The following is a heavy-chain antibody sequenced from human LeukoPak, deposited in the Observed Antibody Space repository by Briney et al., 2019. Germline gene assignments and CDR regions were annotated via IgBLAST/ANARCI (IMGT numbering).Heavy chain of an antibody. CDR3: AREVGASEFDY. CDR2: ISDSGDIT. J-gene: IGHJ4*02. Sequence: HSGGSLRLSCVASGFTFNNYAMSWVHQPPGKGLEWVSTISDSGDITYYADSVKGRFTISRDNSKNTLYLQMDSLRAEDTAVYYCAREVGASEFDYWGQGTLVTVSS. V-gene: IGHV3-23*01. D-gene: IGHD1-26*01. CDR1: GFTFNNYA.